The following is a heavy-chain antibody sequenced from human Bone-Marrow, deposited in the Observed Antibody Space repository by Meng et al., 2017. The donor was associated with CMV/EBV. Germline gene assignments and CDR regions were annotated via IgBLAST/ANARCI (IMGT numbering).Heavy chain of an antibody. V-gene: IGHV3-23*01. J-gene: IGHJ4*02. CDR2: ISGSGGST. D-gene: IGHD1-26*01. Sequence: GESLKISCAASGFTFSSYAMSWVRQAPGKGLEWVSAISGSGGSTYYADSVKGRFTISRDNSKNTLYLQMNSLRAEDTAVYYCAKDPSGVGVTNYWGQGTLVTVSS. CDR1: GFTFSSYA. CDR3: AKDPSGVGVTNY.